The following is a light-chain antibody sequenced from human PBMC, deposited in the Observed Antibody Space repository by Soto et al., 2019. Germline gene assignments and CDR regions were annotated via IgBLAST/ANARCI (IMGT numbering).Light chain of an antibody. J-gene: IGLJ2*01. CDR3: SSYAGNNNLV. CDR2: EVS. Sequence: QSVLTQPPSASGSPGQSVTISCTGTSSDVGNYNYVSWYQQHPGKAPKLMIYEVSKRPSGVPDRFSGSKSGNTASLTVSGLQVEDEADYYCSSYAGNNNLVFGGGTKLTVL. CDR1: SSDVGNYNY. V-gene: IGLV2-8*01.